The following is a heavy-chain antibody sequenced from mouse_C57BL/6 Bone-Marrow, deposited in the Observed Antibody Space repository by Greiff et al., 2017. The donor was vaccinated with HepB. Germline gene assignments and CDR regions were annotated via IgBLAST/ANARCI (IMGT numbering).Heavy chain of an antibody. J-gene: IGHJ2*01. V-gene: IGHV5-4*03. CDR1: GFTFSSYA. D-gene: IGHD1-1*01. CDR3: ARRLHYGSSSYFDY. CDR2: ISDGGSYT. Sequence: DVMLVESGGGLVKPGGSLKLSCAASGFTFSSYAMSWVRQTPEKRLEWVATISDGGSYTYYPDNVKGRFTISRDNAKNNLYLQMSHLKSEDTAMYYCARRLHYGSSSYFDYWGQGTTLTVSS.